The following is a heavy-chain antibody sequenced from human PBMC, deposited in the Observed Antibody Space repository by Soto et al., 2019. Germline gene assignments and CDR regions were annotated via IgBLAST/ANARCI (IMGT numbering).Heavy chain of an antibody. CDR3: ARGSGYYYWDDY. Sequence: ASVKVSCKASGYTFTSYGISWVRQAPGQGLEWMGWINAYNGNTNYAQKFQGRVTITRDTSASTAYMELSSLRSEDTAVYYCARGSGYYYWDDYWGQGTLVTVSS. J-gene: IGHJ4*02. V-gene: IGHV1-18*01. D-gene: IGHD3-22*01. CDR2: INAYNGNT. CDR1: GYTFTSYG.